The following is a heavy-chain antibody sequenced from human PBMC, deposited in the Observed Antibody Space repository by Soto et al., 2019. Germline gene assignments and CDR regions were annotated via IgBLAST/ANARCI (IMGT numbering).Heavy chain of an antibody. J-gene: IGHJ4*02. D-gene: IGHD2-2*01. CDR3: ARHPLXFCSTTSCYPDGGNFDY. V-gene: IGHV4-39*01. Sequence: SETRSLTCTVSGSSVSSNNYYWAFIRQPPGKGLEWIGSVYNSGSTYYNPSLKSRLTVSLDTSKNQLSLSLRSVTAADTAVYYCARHPLXFCSTTSCYPDGGNFDYWGQGTLVTVSS. CDR2: VYNSGST. CDR1: GSSVSSNNYY.